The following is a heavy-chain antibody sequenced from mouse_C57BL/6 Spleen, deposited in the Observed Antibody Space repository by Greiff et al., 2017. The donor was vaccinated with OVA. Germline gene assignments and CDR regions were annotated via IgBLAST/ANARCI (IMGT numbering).Heavy chain of an antibody. CDR2: ISSGSSTI. V-gene: IGHV5-17*01. CDR1: GFTFSDYG. CDR3: ARPYDGYYVRAMDY. D-gene: IGHD2-3*01. Sequence: EVKLVESGGGLVKPGGSLKLSCAASGFTFSDYGMHWVRQAPEKGLEWVAYISSGSSTIYYADTVKGRFTISRDNAKNTLFLQMTSLRSEDTAMYYCARPYDGYYVRAMDYWGQGTSVTVSS. J-gene: IGHJ4*01.